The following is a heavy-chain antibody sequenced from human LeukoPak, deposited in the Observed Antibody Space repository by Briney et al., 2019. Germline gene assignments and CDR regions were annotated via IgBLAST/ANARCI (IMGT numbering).Heavy chain of an antibody. CDR1: GYTFTGHY. J-gene: IGHJ4*02. CDR2: INPNSGDT. CDR3: AQDLPSITEC. D-gene: IGHD1-20*01. V-gene: IGHV1-2*02. Sequence: ASVKVSCKASGYTFTGHYMHWVRQAPGQGLEWMGWINPNSGDTNIAQKFQGRVTMTRDTSISTAYMELSRLRSDDTALYYGAQDLPSITECWGQGTLVTVSS.